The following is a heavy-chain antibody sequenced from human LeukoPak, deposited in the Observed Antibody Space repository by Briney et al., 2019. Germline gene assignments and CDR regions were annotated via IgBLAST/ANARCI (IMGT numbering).Heavy chain of an antibody. Sequence: GASVKVSCKASGGTFSSYAISWVRQAPGQGLEWMGGVIPIFGTANYAQKFQGRVTMTEDTSTDTAYMELSSLRSEDTAVYYCATALRSWFDPWGQGTLVTVSS. J-gene: IGHJ5*02. V-gene: IGHV1-69*06. CDR1: GGTFSSYA. CDR3: ATALRSWFDP. CDR2: VIPIFGTA. D-gene: IGHD5/OR15-5a*01.